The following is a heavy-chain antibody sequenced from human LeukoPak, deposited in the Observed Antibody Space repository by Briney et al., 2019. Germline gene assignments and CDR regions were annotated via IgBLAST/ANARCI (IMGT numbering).Heavy chain of an antibody. CDR1: GLTFSSYS. V-gene: IGHV3-48*01. D-gene: IGHD6-13*01. Sequence: GGSLRLSCAASGLTFSSYSMNWVRQAPGKGLEWVSYISSSSSTIYYADSVKGRFTISRENAKNSLYLQMNSLRAGDTAVYYCARAAYSSTWYSRYFDLWGRGTLVTVSS. CDR3: ARAAYSSTWYSRYFDL. J-gene: IGHJ2*01. CDR2: ISSSSSTI.